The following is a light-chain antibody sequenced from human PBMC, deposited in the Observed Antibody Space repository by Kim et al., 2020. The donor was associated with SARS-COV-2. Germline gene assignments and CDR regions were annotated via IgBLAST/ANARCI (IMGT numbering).Light chain of an antibody. CDR3: LLYYIGARV. CDR2: DTH. Sequence: PGGTVSLPFGSSPRSLTSNPSAFFSQHRPGHAPPTLISDTHTRQSWTPSRFSGSLRGGEPALTLSGAQPEDEADYYCLLYYIGARVFGGGTQLTVL. V-gene: IGLV7-46*01. J-gene: IGLJ3*02. CDR1: PRSLTSNPS.